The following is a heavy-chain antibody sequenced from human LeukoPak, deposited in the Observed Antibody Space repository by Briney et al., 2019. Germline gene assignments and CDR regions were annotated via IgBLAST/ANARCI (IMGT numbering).Heavy chain of an antibody. CDR3: AKKYSTGLDP. CDR2: ISASDDNT. CDR1: GFTFSYYG. V-gene: IGHV3-23*01. D-gene: IGHD1-26*01. J-gene: IGHJ5*02. Sequence: PGGSLRLSCAASGFTFSYYGMSWVRQAPGKGLEWVSTISASDDNTFYADSVKGRFTISRDNSKNTLYLQMNSLRAEDTAVYYCAKKYSTGLDPWGQGTLVTVSS.